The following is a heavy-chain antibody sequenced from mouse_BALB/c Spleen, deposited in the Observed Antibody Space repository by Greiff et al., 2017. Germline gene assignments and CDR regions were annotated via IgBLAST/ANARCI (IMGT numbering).Heavy chain of an antibody. D-gene: IGHD1-1*01. J-gene: IGHJ4*01. V-gene: IGHV5-17*02. Sequence: EVKLMESGGGLVQPGGSRKLSCAASGFTFSSFGMHWVRQAPEKGLEWVAYISSGSSTIYYADTVKGRFTISRDNPKNTLFLQMTSLRSEDTAMYYCAREGDYYGSSLYAMDYWGQGTSVTVSS. CDR2: ISSGSSTI. CDR3: AREGDYYGSSLYAMDY. CDR1: GFTFSSFG.